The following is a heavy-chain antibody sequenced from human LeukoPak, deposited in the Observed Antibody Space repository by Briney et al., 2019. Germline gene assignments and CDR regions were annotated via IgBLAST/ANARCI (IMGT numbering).Heavy chain of an antibody. CDR3: ARISPGYSYGYYYFDY. V-gene: IGHV2-70*04. J-gene: IGHJ4*02. Sequence: SGPALVKPTQTLTLTCTFSGFSLSTSGMRVSWTRQPPGKALEWLARIDWDDDKFYSTSLKTRLTISKDTSKNQVVLTMTNMDPVDTATYYCARISPGYSYGYYYFDYWGQGTLVTVSS. D-gene: IGHD5-18*01. CDR2: IDWDDDK. CDR1: GFSLSTSGMR.